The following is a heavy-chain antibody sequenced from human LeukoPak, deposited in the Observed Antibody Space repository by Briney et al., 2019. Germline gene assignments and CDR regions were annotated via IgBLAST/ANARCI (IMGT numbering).Heavy chain of an antibody. CDR1: GGSISSGDYY. V-gene: IGHV4-30-4*08. D-gene: IGHD2-2*01. Sequence: TSQTLSLTCTVSGGSISSGDYYWSWIRQPPGKGPKWIGYIYYSGSTYYNPSLKSRVTISVDTSKNQFSLKLSSVTAADTAVYYCARDRARDIVVVPAVWGQGTLVTVSS. J-gene: IGHJ4*02. CDR2: IYYSGST. CDR3: ARDRARDIVVVPAV.